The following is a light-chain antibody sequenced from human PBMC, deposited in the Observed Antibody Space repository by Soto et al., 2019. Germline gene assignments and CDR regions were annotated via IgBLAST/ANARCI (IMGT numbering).Light chain of an antibody. Sequence: EIVITQSPSTLSVSPGERATLSCRASQSVGSNLAWYQQKPGQAPRLLIYGASTRATGFPARFSGSGFGTEFTLTISSLQSQDFAVYYCQQYNNWPPITFGQGTRLEIK. J-gene: IGKJ5*01. CDR3: QQYNNWPPIT. CDR1: QSVGSN. CDR2: GAS. V-gene: IGKV3-15*01.